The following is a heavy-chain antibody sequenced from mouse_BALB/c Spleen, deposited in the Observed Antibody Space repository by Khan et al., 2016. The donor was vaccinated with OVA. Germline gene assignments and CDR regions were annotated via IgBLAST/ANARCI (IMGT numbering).Heavy chain of an antibody. J-gene: IGHJ4*01. CDR2: IYPGSVNT. Sequence: QVQLQQSGPELVKPGASVRISCKASGYTFTTYYIHWVKQRPGQGLEWIGWIYPGSVNTNYNEKFKDKATMTADKSSNTAYMQLSSLTSEDSAVYFCARDDYFVGDAMDYWGQVTSVTVSS. V-gene: IGHV1S56*01. CDR1: GYTFTTYY. D-gene: IGHD2-4*01. CDR3: ARDDYFVGDAMDY.